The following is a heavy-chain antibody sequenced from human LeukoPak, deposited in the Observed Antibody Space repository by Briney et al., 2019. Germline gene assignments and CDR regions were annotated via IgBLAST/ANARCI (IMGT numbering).Heavy chain of an antibody. J-gene: IGHJ4*02. V-gene: IGHV3-23*01. Sequence: GGSLRLSCAASGVTFSSYAMTWVRQAPGKGLEWVSAISGTGSSTYYADSVKGRFTISRDNSKNTVYLQMNSLRAEDTAVYYCAKGVRSSGSYSMPCFDYWGQGTLVTVSS. CDR1: GVTFSSYA. CDR3: AKGVRSSGSYSMPCFDY. CDR2: ISGTGSST. D-gene: IGHD3-10*01.